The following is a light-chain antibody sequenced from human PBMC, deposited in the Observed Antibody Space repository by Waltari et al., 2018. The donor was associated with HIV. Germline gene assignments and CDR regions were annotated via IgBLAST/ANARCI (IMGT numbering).Light chain of an antibody. J-gene: IGKJ4*01. Sequence: DIQMTQSPTSLSASIGDRVTITCRAREGVSIYVAWFQQKPGEAPRSLIYGASSLQSGVPPKFSGSGSATYFTLTINSLQSEDSATYFCQQYNHFPLTFGGGTKVEI. V-gene: IGKV1-16*02. CDR1: EGVSIY. CDR3: QQYNHFPLT. CDR2: GAS.